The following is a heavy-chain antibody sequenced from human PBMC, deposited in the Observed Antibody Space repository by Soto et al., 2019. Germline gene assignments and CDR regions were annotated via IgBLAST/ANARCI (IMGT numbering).Heavy chain of an antibody. CDR3: ATLTYDFWSGNHDY. Sequence: GGSLRLSCAASGFTFSSYAMSWVRQAPGKGLEWVSAISGSGGSTYYADSVKGRFTISRDNSKNTLYLQMNSLRAEDTAVYYCATLTYDFWSGNHDYWGQGTLVTVSS. J-gene: IGHJ4*02. V-gene: IGHV3-23*01. D-gene: IGHD3-3*01. CDR1: GFTFSSYA. CDR2: ISGSGGST.